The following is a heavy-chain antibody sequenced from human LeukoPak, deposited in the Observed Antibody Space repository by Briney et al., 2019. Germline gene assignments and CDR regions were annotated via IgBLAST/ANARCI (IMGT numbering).Heavy chain of an antibody. CDR3: ARGLYYYGSGSYPDHAAQDAFDI. J-gene: IGHJ3*02. CDR1: GGSIGSYY. Sequence: SETLSLTCTVSGGSIGSYYWNWIRQPPGKGLEWIGYIYYSESTNYNPSLKSRVTISVDTSKNQFSLKLSSVTAADTAVYYCARGLYYYGSGSYPDHAAQDAFDIWGQGTMVTVSS. V-gene: IGHV4-59*12. D-gene: IGHD3-10*01. CDR2: IYYSEST.